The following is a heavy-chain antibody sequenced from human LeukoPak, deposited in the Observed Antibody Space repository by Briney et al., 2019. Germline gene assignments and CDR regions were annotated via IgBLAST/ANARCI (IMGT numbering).Heavy chain of an antibody. D-gene: IGHD3-22*01. V-gene: IGHV3-21*01. J-gene: IGHJ4*02. CDR2: ITPSSTII. CDR1: GFTFSSYS. Sequence: GGSLRLSCAASGFTFSSYSMNWVRQAPGKGLEWVSSITPSSTIIYYADSVKGRFTISRDNAKNSLYLQINSPRAEDTAVYYCARDPLPYYYDTSGYFLGTSFDYWGQGTLVTVSS. CDR3: ARDPLPYYYDTSGYFLGTSFDY.